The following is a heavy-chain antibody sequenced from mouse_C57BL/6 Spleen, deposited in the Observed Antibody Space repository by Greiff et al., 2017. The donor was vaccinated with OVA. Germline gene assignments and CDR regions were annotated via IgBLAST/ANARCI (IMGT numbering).Heavy chain of an antibody. J-gene: IGHJ1*03. V-gene: IGHV1-18*01. CDR2: INPNNGGT. D-gene: IGHD1-1*01. CDR1: GYTFTDYN. CDR3: ARGYYGSSYYWYFDV. Sequence: EVQLQQSGPELVKPGASVTIPCKASGYTFTDYNMDWVKQSPGKSLEWIGDINPNNGGTIYNQKFKGKATLTVDKSSSTAYMELRSLTSEDTAVYYGARGYYGSSYYWYFDVWGTGTTVTVSS.